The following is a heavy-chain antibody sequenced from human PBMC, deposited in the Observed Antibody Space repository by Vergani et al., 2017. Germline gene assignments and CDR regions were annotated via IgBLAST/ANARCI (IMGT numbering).Heavy chain of an antibody. Sequence: QVQLVQSGAEVKKPGSSVKVSCKASGGTFSSYAISWVRQAPGQGLEWMGGIIPIFGTANYAQKFQGRVTITADESTSTAYMDLSSLRSEDTAVYYCARKPRDGYNMESDAFDIWGQGTMVTVSS. CDR2: IIPIFGTA. J-gene: IGHJ3*02. D-gene: IGHD5-24*01. CDR3: ARKPRDGYNMESDAFDI. V-gene: IGHV1-69*12. CDR1: GGTFSSYA.